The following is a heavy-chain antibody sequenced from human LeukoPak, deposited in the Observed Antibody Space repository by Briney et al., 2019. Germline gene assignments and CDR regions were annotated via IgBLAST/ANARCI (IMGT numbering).Heavy chain of an antibody. J-gene: IGHJ5*02. CDR2: IRSKANSYAT. Sequence: PGGSLRLSCAASGFTFSGSAMHWVRQASGKGLEWVGRIRSKANSYATAYAASVKGRFTISRDDSKNTAYLQMNSLKTEDTAVYYRTRVADIVVVPAAMSPPDWFDPWGQGTPVTVSS. CDR1: GFTFSGSA. CDR3: TRVADIVVVPAAMSPPDWFDP. V-gene: IGHV3-73*01. D-gene: IGHD2-2*01.